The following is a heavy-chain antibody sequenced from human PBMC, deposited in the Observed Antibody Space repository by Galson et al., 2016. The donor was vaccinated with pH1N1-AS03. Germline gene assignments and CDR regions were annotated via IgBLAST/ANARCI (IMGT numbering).Heavy chain of an antibody. V-gene: IGHV3-11*01. J-gene: IGHJ4*02. CDR2: ISSRGSTK. Sequence: SLRLSCAASGFTFTDYYMTWIRQAPGKGLELISYISSRGSTKYYADSVKGRFAISRDDTKKSVYLQMDRLRVEDTAVYYCARDWGFSWTSRPTFDFWGQGTLVFVSS. D-gene: IGHD6-13*01. CDR3: ARDWGFSWTSRPTFDF. CDR1: GFTFTDYY.